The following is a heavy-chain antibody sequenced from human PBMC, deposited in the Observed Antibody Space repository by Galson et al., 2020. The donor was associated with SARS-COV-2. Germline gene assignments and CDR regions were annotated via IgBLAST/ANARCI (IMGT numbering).Heavy chain of an antibody. CDR2: ITSFNGKT. D-gene: IGHD2-8*02. CDR1: GYSFTYRF. Sequence: SVQVSCKASGYSFTYRFLHWVRQAPGLAPEWMGWITSFNGKTNYAQNFQDRVTITSDRSLNTAYMELTSLKSEDTAMYYCTTPVCPGGVCYEHAGFDVWGQGTMVTVSS. J-gene: IGHJ3*01. V-gene: IGHV1-45*02. CDR3: TTPVCPGGVCYEHAGFDV.